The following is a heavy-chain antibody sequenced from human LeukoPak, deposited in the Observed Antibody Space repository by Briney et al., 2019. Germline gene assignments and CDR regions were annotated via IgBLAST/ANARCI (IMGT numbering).Heavy chain of an antibody. CDR1: GFTFSSYA. D-gene: IGHD3-10*02. CDR2: ISGSGGNT. J-gene: IGHJ2*01. CDR3: AKPGGRVRGWYFDL. V-gene: IGHV3-23*01. Sequence: GGSLRLSCAASGFTFSSYAMSWVRQAPGKGLEWVSVISGSGGNTYYADSVKGRFTISRDNSKNTLYLQLNSLTVDDTAVYYCAKPGGRVRGWYFDLWGRGTLVTVSS.